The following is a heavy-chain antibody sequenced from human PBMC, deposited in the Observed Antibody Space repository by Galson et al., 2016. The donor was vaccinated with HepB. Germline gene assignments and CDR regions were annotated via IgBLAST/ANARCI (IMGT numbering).Heavy chain of an antibody. V-gene: IGHV1-24*01. D-gene: IGHD1-26*01. Sequence: SVKVSCKVAGHTLSELSMHWVRQAPGKGLEWMGGFIPENVETIYAQNLQGGITMTEDTSTNTAYMELNSLRSEDTAVYYCATEDPVGATAFEFWGRGTLVTVSS. CDR2: FIPENVET. CDR3: ATEDPVGATAFEF. J-gene: IGHJ4*02. CDR1: GHTLSELS.